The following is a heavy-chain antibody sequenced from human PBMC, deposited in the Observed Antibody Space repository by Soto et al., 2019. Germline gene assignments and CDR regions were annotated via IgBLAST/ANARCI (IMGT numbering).Heavy chain of an antibody. J-gene: IGHJ4*02. CDR3: ARERGYTVSPDFDY. Sequence: QVQLVESGGGVVQPGRSLRLSCAASGFTFNSYAMHWVRQAPGKGLEWVAVISYDGSNKYYADSVKGRFTISRDNSKYTLYLQMNSLRAEDTAVYYCARERGYTVSPDFDYWGQGTLVTVSS. CDR1: GFTFNSYA. CDR2: ISYDGSNK. V-gene: IGHV3-30-3*01. D-gene: IGHD5-18*01.